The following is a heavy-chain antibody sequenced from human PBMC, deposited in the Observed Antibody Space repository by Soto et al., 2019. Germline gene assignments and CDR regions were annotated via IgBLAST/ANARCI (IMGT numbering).Heavy chain of an antibody. CDR3: ARGVTIVLMVYATTFDY. J-gene: IGHJ4*02. CDR1: GFTFSSYW. V-gene: IGHV3-7*04. D-gene: IGHD2-8*01. CDR2: IKQDGSEK. Sequence: GGSLRLSCAASGFTFSSYWMSWVRQAPGKGLEWVANIKQDGSEKYYVDSVKGRFTISRDNAKNSLYLQMNSLRAEDTAVYYCARGVTIVLMVYATTFDYWGQGTLVTVSS.